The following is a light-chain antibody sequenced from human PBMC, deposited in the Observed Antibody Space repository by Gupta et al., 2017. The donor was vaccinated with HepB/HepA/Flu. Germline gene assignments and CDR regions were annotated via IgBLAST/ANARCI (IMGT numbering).Light chain of an antibody. CDR2: YVI. CDR3: SSYTSSSTYV. J-gene: IGLJ1*01. V-gene: IGLV2-14*03. CDR1: SSDVGGYNY. Sequence: QSALTQPASVSGSPGQSITISCPGTSSDVGGYNYVSWYQQHPGRAPKLMIYYVINRPSGVSNRCSGSKSGNTASLTISGLQAEDEADYYCSSYTSSSTYVFGTGTKVTVL.